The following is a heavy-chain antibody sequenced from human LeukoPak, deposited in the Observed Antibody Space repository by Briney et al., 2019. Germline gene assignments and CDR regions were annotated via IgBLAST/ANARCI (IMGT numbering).Heavy chain of an antibody. Sequence: PSETLSLTCAVYGGSFSGYYWSWIRQPPGKGLEWIGEINHSGSTNYNPSLKSRVTISVDTSKNQFSLKLSSVTAADTAVYYCARGLFSQWLVPWFDPWGQGTLVTVSS. CDR3: ARGLFSQWLVPWFDP. CDR1: GGSFSGYY. CDR2: INHSGST. V-gene: IGHV4-34*01. J-gene: IGHJ5*02. D-gene: IGHD6-19*01.